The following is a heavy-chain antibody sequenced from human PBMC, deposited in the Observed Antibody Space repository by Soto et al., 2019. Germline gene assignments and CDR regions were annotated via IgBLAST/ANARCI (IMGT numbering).Heavy chain of an antibody. J-gene: IGHJ4*02. CDR3: ARRYGSAIDY. V-gene: IGHV4-39*07. CDR2: IYYSGST. D-gene: IGHD1-26*01. CDR1: GGSISSSSFH. Sequence: LSLTCTVSGGSISSSSFHWGWIRQPPGKGLEWIGSIYYSGSTNYNPSLKSRVTISVDTSKNQFSLKLSSVTAADTAVYYCARRYGSAIDYWGQGTLVTVSS.